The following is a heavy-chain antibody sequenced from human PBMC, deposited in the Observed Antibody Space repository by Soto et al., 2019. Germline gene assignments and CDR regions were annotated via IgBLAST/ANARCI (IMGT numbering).Heavy chain of an antibody. CDR3: ARSYGGEYYDSRSYYYAY. D-gene: IGHD3-22*01. Sequence: GESLKISCKGSVYKFIDYWIGWVRQVPGKGLEWMGGIYPGDFDRKYSPSFQGQVTISADKSITTAYLQWSSLKASDTAIYYCARSYGGEYYDSRSYYYAYWDQGTLVTVSS. J-gene: IGHJ4*02. CDR1: VYKFIDYW. CDR2: IYPGDFDR. V-gene: IGHV5-51*01.